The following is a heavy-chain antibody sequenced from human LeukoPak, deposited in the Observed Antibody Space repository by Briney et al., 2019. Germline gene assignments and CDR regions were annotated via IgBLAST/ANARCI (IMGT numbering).Heavy chain of an antibody. CDR1: GYSLTSYW. V-gene: IGHV5-51*01. CDR2: IYPGDSDT. CDR3: ARPYDSSGYYAGY. J-gene: IGHJ4*02. Sequence: GESLKISCKGSGYSLTSYWIGWVRQMPGKGLEWMGIIYPGDSDTRYSPSFQGQVTISADKSISTAYLQWSSLKASDTAMYYCARPYDSSGYYAGYWGQGTLVTVSS. D-gene: IGHD3-22*01.